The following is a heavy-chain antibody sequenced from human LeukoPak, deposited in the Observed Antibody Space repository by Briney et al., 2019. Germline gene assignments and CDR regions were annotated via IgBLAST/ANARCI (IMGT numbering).Heavy chain of an antibody. CDR1: GGSISSSSYY. CDR2: IYYSGST. J-gene: IGHJ4*02. D-gene: IGHD3-9*01. V-gene: IGHV4-39*01. Sequence: PSETLSLTCTVSGGSISSSSYYWGWIRQPPWKGLEWIGSIYYSGSTYYNPSLKSRVTISVDTSKNQFSLKLSSVTAADTAVYYCARRGAMDPFDSTYYWGQGTLVTVSS. CDR3: ARRGAMDPFDSTYY.